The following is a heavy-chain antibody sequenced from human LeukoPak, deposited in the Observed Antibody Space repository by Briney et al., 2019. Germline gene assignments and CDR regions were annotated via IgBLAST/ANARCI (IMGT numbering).Heavy chain of an antibody. J-gene: IGHJ3*02. D-gene: IGHD3-22*01. V-gene: IGHV4-4*02. CDR3: ASGTTMIVALRRAFDI. Sequence: PSETLSLTCDVSGGSISSSNWWSWVRQPPGKGLEWIGQIYHSGSTNYNPSLKSRVTISVDKSKNQFSLKLSSVTAEDTAVYYCASGTTMIVALRRAFDIWGQGTMVTVSS. CDR2: IYHSGST. CDR1: GGSISSSNW.